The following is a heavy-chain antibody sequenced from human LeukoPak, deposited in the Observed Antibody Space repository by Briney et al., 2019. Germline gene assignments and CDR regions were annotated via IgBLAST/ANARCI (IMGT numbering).Heavy chain of an antibody. CDR2: IRQDGREK. D-gene: IGHD2-2*01. V-gene: IGHV3-7*01. CDR1: GFTFSSYW. CDR3: ARVRSPGSPTYYIGV. Sequence: GGSLRLSCAASGFTFSSYWMSWVRQAPGKGLEWVANIRQDGREKYYVDSVKGRFTISRDSSKNTLYLQPNGLRTEDTAVYYCARVRSPGSPTYYIGVWGKGTTVAVSS. J-gene: IGHJ6*03.